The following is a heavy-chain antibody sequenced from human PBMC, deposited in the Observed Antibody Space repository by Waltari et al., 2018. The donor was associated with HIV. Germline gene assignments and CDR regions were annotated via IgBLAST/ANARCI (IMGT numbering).Heavy chain of an antibody. CDR1: GFSLSTSGQR. CDR3: ARTIAVAGVGLYFDF. J-gene: IGHJ4*02. V-gene: IGHV2-70*04. CDR2: IDWDEVK. Sequence: QVTLKESGPALLKPTQTLTLTCNFSGFSLSTSGQRVSWVRQPPGKALEWLARIDWDEVKFYRASLRTRLTISKDTSKNQVVLRMTNVDPVDTATYYCARTIAVAGVGLYFDFWGPGALVTVSS. D-gene: IGHD6-19*01.